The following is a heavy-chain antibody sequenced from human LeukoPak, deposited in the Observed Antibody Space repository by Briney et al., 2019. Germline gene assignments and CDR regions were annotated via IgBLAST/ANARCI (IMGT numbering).Heavy chain of an antibody. CDR2: IDYSGST. CDR3: ARELYYYDSSGYPPDY. D-gene: IGHD3-22*01. V-gene: IGHV4-39*02. J-gene: IGHJ4*02. Sequence: SETLSLTCTVPSGSISSNNHYWGWIRQPQGKGLEWIGSIDYSGSTYYNPSLKSRVTISVDTSKNQFSLKLSSVTAADTAVYYCARELYYYDSSGYPPDYWGQGTLVTVSS. CDR1: SGSISSNNHY.